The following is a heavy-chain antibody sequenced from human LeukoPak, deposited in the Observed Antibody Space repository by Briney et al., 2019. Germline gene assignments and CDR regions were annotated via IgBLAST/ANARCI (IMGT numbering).Heavy chain of an antibody. CDR3: ARDLSKSPSVAGKLYYYGMDV. V-gene: IGHV1-2*02. Sequence: GASVGVSCKASGYTFTGYYMHWVRQAPGQGLEWMGWINPNSGGTNYAQKFQSRVTMTRDTSISTAYMELSRLRSDDTAVYYCARDLSKSPSVAGKLYYYGMDVGGQGTTVTVSS. J-gene: IGHJ6*02. D-gene: IGHD6-19*01. CDR2: INPNSGGT. CDR1: GYTFTGYY.